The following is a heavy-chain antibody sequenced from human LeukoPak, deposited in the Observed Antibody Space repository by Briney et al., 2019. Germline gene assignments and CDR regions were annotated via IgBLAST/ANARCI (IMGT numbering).Heavy chain of an antibody. Sequence: ASVKVSCKASGYTFTGYYMHWVRQAPGQGLEWMGWINPNSGGTNYAQKFQGRVTMTRDTSVSTAYMELSRPRSDDTAVYYCARAAVTHYYYGMDVWGQGTTVTVSS. D-gene: IGHD4-23*01. V-gene: IGHV1-2*02. CDR2: INPNSGGT. CDR1: GYTFTGYY. J-gene: IGHJ6*02. CDR3: ARAAVTHYYYGMDV.